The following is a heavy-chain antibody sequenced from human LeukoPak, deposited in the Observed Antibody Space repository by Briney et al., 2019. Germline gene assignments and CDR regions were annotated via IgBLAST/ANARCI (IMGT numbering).Heavy chain of an antibody. D-gene: IGHD3-3*01. CDR3: ARDYFDSWTGSRDASDV. J-gene: IGHJ3*01. CDR2: INTNGNTI. CDR1: GFTFSSYA. V-gene: IGHV3-74*03. Sequence: GGSLGLSCAASGFTFSSYAMHWVRQAPGKGLVWVSRINTNGNTISYADSVKGRFTISRDNAKNTLFLQMNSLRAEDTAVYYCARDYFDSWTGSRDASDVWGQGTMVTVSS.